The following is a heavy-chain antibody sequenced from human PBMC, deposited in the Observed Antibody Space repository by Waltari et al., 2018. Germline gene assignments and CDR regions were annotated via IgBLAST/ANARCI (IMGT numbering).Heavy chain of an antibody. D-gene: IGHD3-16*01. V-gene: IGHV1-46*01. CDR2: INPTGGGT. CDR3: ARDGHNVVGVDY. Sequence: QVQLVQSGAEVKKPGASVKVYCKASGYTFSSYYMHWVRQAPGQGLEWMGIINPTGGGTSYAQKFQGRVTMTRDKSTSTVYMEVSSLRSEDTAVYYCARDGHNVVGVDYWGQGTLVTVSS. CDR1: GYTFSSYY. J-gene: IGHJ4*02.